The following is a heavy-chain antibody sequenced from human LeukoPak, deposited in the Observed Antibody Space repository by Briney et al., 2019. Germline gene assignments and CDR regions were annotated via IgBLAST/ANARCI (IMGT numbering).Heavy chain of an antibody. CDR3: AKVSSVFGVVTAPYFDY. CDR1: GFTFSSYA. V-gene: IGHV3-23*01. J-gene: IGHJ4*02. CDR2: ISGSGGST. D-gene: IGHD3-3*01. Sequence: GGSLRLSCAASGFTFSSYAMSWVRQAPGKGLEWVSAISGSGGSTYYADSVKGRFTISRDNSKNTLYLQMNSLRAEDTAVYYCAKVSSVFGVVTAPYFDYWGQGTLVTVSS.